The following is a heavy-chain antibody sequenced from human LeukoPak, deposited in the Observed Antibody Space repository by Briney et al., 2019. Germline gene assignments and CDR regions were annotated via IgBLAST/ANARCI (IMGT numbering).Heavy chain of an antibody. CDR2: ISYDGSNK. J-gene: IGHJ4*02. CDR3: ARASGGYYYDSSGYYN. V-gene: IGHV3-30-3*01. CDR1: GFTFSSYA. D-gene: IGHD3-22*01. Sequence: GGSLRLSCAASGFTFSSYAMHWVRQAPGKGLEWVAVISYDGSNKYYADSVKGRFTISRDNSKNTPYLQMNSLRAEDTAVYYCARASGGYYYDSSGYYNWGQGTLVTVSS.